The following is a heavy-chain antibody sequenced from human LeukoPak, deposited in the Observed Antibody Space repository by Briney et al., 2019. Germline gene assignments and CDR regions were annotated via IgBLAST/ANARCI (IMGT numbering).Heavy chain of an antibody. Sequence: ASVKVSCKASGGTFSSYAISWVRQAPGQGLEWMGGIIPIFGTANYAQKFQGRVTITADESTSTAYMELSSLRSEDTAVYYCARESITMVRGVIGYFDYWGQGTLVTVSS. CDR1: GGTFSSYA. CDR2: IIPIFGTA. D-gene: IGHD3-10*01. V-gene: IGHV1-69*13. J-gene: IGHJ4*02. CDR3: ARESITMVRGVIGYFDY.